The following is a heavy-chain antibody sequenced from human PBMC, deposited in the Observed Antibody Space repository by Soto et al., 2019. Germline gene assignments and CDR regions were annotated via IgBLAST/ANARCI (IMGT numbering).Heavy chain of an antibody. D-gene: IGHD3-9*01. J-gene: IGHJ3*02. CDR3: ARDSQDYDILTGPDAFDI. V-gene: IGHV1-18*01. CDR2: ISAYNGNT. CDR1: GYTFTSYG. Sequence: ASVKVSCKASGYTFTSYGISWVRQAPGQGLEWMGWISAYNGNTNYAQKLQGRVTMTTDTSTSTAYMELRSLRSDDTAVYYCARDSQDYDILTGPDAFDIWGQGTMVTVSS.